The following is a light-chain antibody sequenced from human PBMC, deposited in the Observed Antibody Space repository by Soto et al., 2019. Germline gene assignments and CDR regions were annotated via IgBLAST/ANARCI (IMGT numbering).Light chain of an antibody. J-gene: IGKJ4*01. CDR1: QSISSY. V-gene: IGKV1-39*01. Sequence: IQMTQSPSSLSASVGDRVTITCRASQSISSYLNWYQQRPGEAPSLLIYAASSLQSGVPSRFSGSGSGTEFTLTISSLQPEDFATYYCQQGYTTPLTFGGGTKV. CDR3: QQGYTTPLT. CDR2: AAS.